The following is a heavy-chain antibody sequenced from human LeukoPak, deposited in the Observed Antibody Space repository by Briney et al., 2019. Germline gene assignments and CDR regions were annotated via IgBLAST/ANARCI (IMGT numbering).Heavy chain of an antibody. Sequence: SVKVSSKASGGTFSSYAISWVRQAPGQGLEWMGGIIPIFGTANYAQKFQGRVTITADKSTSTAYMELSSLRSEDPGVYYCARSEVVPAAMLDYYYYMDVWGKGTTVTVSS. V-gene: IGHV1-69*06. D-gene: IGHD2-2*01. J-gene: IGHJ6*03. CDR3: ARSEVVPAAMLDYYYYMDV. CDR1: GGTFSSYA. CDR2: IIPIFGTA.